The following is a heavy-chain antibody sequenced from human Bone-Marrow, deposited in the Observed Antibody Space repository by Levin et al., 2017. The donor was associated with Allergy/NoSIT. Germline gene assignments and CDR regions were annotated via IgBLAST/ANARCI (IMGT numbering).Heavy chain of an antibody. J-gene: IGHJ6*02. D-gene: IGHD2-15*01. Sequence: LSLTCAASGFTFSDYYMSWIRQAPGKGLEWVSYISSGSSTIYYADSVKGRFTISRDNAKNSLFLQMDSLRAEDTAVYYCSRYRLGYCSGGSCYSAYDYYGMDVWGQGTMVTVSS. CDR1: GFTFSDYY. CDR3: SRYRLGYCSGGSCYSAYDYYGMDV. V-gene: IGHV3-11*01. CDR2: ISSGSSTI.